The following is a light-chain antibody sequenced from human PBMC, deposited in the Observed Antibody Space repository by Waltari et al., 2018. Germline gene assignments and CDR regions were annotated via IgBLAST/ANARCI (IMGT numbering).Light chain of an antibody. V-gene: IGLV2-23*02. CDR3: FSYAGRFSFV. Sequence: QSALTQPASVSGSPGQSTTISCAGTANDVGNYNLVSWYQQHPGNAPKLIIYEVTKRPSGVSNRFSASKSGIAASLTISGLQAEDEAEYYCFSYAGRFSFVFGTGTQVTV. J-gene: IGLJ1*01. CDR2: EVT. CDR1: ANDVGNYNL.